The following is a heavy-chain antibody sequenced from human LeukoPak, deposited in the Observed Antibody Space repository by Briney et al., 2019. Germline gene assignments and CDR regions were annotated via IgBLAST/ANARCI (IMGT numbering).Heavy chain of an antibody. J-gene: IGHJ4*02. CDR3: VLRRYALDY. Sequence: ASVKVSCKASGYTFINYFVHWVRQAPGQGLEWMGGFDPEDGETIYAQKFQGRVTMTEDTSTDTAYMELSSLRSEDTAVYYCVLRRYALDYWGQGTLVTVSS. V-gene: IGHV1-24*01. CDR2: FDPEDGET. D-gene: IGHD4-23*01. CDR1: GYTFINYF.